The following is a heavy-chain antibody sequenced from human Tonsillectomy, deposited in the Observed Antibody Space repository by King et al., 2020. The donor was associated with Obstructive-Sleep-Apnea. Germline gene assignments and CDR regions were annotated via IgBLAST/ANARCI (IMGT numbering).Heavy chain of an antibody. CDR2: IGWEGGDT. V-gene: IGHV3-43*01. CDR1: GFTFDDYR. Sequence: EVQLVESGGVVVQPGGSLRLSCAASGFTFDDYRMHWVRQAPGKGLEWVSLIGWEGGDTFYAESVKGRFTVSRDNGKNSLFLKMNSLRAEDTALYYCAKMRESRYSSGWGLFDYWGQGTLVTVSS. J-gene: IGHJ4*02. CDR3: AKMRESRYSSGWGLFDY. D-gene: IGHD6-19*01.